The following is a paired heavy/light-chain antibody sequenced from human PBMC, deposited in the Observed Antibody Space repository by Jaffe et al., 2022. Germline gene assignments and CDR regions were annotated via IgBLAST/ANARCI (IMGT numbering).Light chain of an antibody. J-gene: IGLJ3*02. Sequence: QPVLTQPTSLSASPGASARLTCTLRSGINLGSYRIFWYQQKPESPPRYLLSYYSDSSKHQGSGVPSRFSGSKDASSNAGILVISGLQSEDEADYYCMIWHSSAWVFGGGTKLTVL. CDR1: SGINLGSYR. V-gene: IGLV5-45*01. CDR3: MIWHSSAWV. CDR2: YYSDSSK.
Heavy chain of an antibody. CDR3: ARVGITIDWFDP. CDR1: GYTFTGYY. J-gene: IGHJ5*02. CDR2: INPNSGGT. Sequence: QVQLVQSGAEVKKPGASVKVSCKASGYTFTGYYMHWVRQAPGQGLEWMGRINPNSGGTNYAQKFQGRVTMTRDTSISTAYMELSRLRSDDTAVYYCARVGITIDWFDPWGQGTLVTVSS. D-gene: IGHD3-10*01. V-gene: IGHV1-2*06.